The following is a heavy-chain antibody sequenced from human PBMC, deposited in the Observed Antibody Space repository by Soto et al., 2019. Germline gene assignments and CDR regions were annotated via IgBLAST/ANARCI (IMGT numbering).Heavy chain of an antibody. CDR2: IYSGGST. J-gene: IGHJ3*02. CDR1: GFTVSSNY. V-gene: IGHV3-66*01. Sequence: GGSLRLSCAASGFTVSSNYMSWVRQAPGKGLEWVSVIYSGGSTYYADSVKGRFTIPRDNSKNTLYLQMNSLRAEDTAVYYCARDPGGALQAFDIWGQGTMVTVSS. D-gene: IGHD1-26*01. CDR3: ARDPGGALQAFDI.